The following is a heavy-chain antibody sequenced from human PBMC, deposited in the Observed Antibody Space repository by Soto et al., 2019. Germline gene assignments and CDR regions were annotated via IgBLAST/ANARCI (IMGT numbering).Heavy chain of an antibody. CDR1: GGSFSGYY. D-gene: IGHD2-2*01. CDR3: ARGPGCSSTSCYDSPWSSWYDY. V-gene: IGHV4-34*01. Sequence: SETLSLTCAVYGGSFSGYYWSWIRQPPGKGLEWIGEINHSGSTNYNPSLKSRVTISVDTSKNQFSLKLSSVTAADTAVYYCARGPGCSSTSCYDSPWSSWYDYWGQGTLVTVSS. CDR2: INHSGST. J-gene: IGHJ4*02.